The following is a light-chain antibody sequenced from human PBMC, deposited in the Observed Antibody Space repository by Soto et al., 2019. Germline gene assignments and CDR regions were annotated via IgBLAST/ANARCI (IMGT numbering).Light chain of an antibody. CDR1: QSVRSN. CDR2: GAS. CDR3: QQHSAWPLT. Sequence: IVMTQSPATLSVSPGERATLFCRASQSVRSNFLAWYQQKPGQAPSLPIYGASIRATGIPARFSGSGSGTEFTLTINSLQSEDFAVYYCQQHSAWPLTFGGGTKVEIK. J-gene: IGKJ4*01. V-gene: IGKV3-15*01.